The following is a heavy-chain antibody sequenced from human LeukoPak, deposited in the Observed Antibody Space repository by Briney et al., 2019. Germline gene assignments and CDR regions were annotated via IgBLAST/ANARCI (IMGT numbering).Heavy chain of an antibody. D-gene: IGHD6-13*01. CDR2: ISSSSSYI. CDR1: GFTFSSYS. V-gene: IGHV3-21*01. CDR3: SRDSEQQLVFGYFDY. Sequence: GGSLRLSCAASGFTFSSYSMNWVRQAPGKGLEWVSSISSSSSYIYYADSVKGRFTISRDNAKNSLYLQMNSLRAEDTAVYYCSRDSEQQLVFGYFDYWGQGTLVTVSS. J-gene: IGHJ4*02.